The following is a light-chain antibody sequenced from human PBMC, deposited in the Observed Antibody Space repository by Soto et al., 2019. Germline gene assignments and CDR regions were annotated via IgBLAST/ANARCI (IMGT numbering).Light chain of an antibody. Sequence: DIQMTQSPSSLFESVGDRVTITCRASQSISSYLNWYQQKPGKAPKLLIYAAFSLQSGVPSRFSGSGSGTDFTLTISSLQPEDFAIYYCQQSYSNPPTFGQGTVLEIK. V-gene: IGKV1-39*01. J-gene: IGKJ2*01. CDR2: AAF. CDR1: QSISSY. CDR3: QQSYSNPPT.